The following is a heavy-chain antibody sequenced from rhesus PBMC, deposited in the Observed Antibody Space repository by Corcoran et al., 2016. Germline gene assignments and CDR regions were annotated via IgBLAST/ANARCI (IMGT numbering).Heavy chain of an antibody. CDR3: ARDRITIFGLVTPFDY. D-gene: IGHD3-3*01. CDR1: GGSISSSY. J-gene: IGHJ4*01. V-gene: IGHV4-169*02. Sequence: QLQLQESGPGLVKPSETLSVTCAVSGGSISSSYWSWIRQAPGKGLEWIGYIYVSGSSTNSNPSLKSRVTLSVDTSKNQFSLKLSSVTAADTAVYYCARDRITIFGLVTPFDYWGQGVLVTVSS. CDR2: IYVSGSST.